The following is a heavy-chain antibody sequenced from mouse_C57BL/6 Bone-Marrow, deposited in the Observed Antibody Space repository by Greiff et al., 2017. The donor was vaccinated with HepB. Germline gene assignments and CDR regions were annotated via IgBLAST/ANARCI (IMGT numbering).Heavy chain of an antibody. V-gene: IGHV2-2*01. Sequence: VKLVESGPGLVQPSQSLSITCTASGFSLTSYGVHWVRQSPGKGLEWLGVICSGGSTDYNAAFISRLSISTDNTKSQVFCKMNSQQADDTAIYYGARNSVNLWYFDVWGTGTPVTVSS. J-gene: IGHJ1*03. CDR2: ICSGGST. CDR1: GFSLTSYG. CDR3: ARNSVNLWYFDV. D-gene: IGHD1-1*01.